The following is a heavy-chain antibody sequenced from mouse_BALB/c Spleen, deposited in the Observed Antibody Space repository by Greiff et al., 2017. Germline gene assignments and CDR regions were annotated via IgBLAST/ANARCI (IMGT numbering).Heavy chain of an antibody. CDR2: IWWDDDK. Sequence: QVTLKVSGPGILKPSQTLSLTCSFSGFSLSTSGMGVGWIRQPSGKGLEWLAHIWWDDDKYYNPSLKSQLTISKDTSRNQVFLKITSVDTADTATYYCARRRGHYGYDGFPHYYAMDYWGQGTSVTVSS. CDR3: ARRRGHYGYDGFPHYYAMDY. CDR1: GFSLSTSGMG. V-gene: IGHV8-8*01. D-gene: IGHD2-2*01. J-gene: IGHJ4*01.